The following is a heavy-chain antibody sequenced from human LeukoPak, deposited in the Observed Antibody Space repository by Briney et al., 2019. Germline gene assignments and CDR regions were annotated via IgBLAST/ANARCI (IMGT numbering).Heavy chain of an antibody. CDR1: GFTFDDYA. Sequence: GGSLRLSCAASGFTFDDYAMHWVRQAPGKGLEWVSLISGDGGSTYHAESVKGRFNISRDKSKNSLYLQMDSLRTEDTALYYCAKDTRGATYYYDSSGYYYGGGAFDIWGQGTMVTVSS. V-gene: IGHV3-43*02. CDR3: AKDTRGATYYYDSSGYYYGGGAFDI. CDR2: ISGDGGST. D-gene: IGHD3-22*01. J-gene: IGHJ3*02.